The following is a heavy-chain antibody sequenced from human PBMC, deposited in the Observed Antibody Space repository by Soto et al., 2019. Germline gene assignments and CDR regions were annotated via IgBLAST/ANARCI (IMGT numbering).Heavy chain of an antibody. CDR3: ARHRGYYDILTGYYTELNFDY. J-gene: IGHJ4*02. V-gene: IGHV4-39*01. CDR2: IYYSGTT. Sequence: SETLSLTCTVSGGSISSSRYYWGWIRQPPWKGLEWIGSIYYSGTTYYNPSLKSRVTISVDTSKNQFSLKLSSVTAADTAVYYCARHRGYYDILTGYYTELNFDYWGQGXLVTSPQ. CDR1: GGSISSSRYY. D-gene: IGHD3-9*01.